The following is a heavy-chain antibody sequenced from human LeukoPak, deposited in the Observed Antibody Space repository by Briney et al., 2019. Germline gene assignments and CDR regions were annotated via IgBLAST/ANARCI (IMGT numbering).Heavy chain of an antibody. Sequence: GESLKISCKGSGYSINNYWIGWVRQMPGKGLEWMGIIYPADSDIRYSPSFQGQVTISADKSISTAYLQWSSLKASDTAMYYCARQAPPTYYYDSSGYFDYWGQGTLVTVSS. CDR3: ARQAPPTYYYDSSGYFDY. CDR1: GYSINNYW. CDR2: IYPADSDI. D-gene: IGHD3-22*01. J-gene: IGHJ4*02. V-gene: IGHV5-51*01.